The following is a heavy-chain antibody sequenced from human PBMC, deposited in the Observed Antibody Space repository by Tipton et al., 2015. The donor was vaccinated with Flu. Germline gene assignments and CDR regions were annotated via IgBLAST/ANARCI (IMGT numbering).Heavy chain of an antibody. J-gene: IGHJ4*02. V-gene: IGHV3-23*01. CDR3: AKEGAIRGDFDY. D-gene: IGHD3-10*01. CDR2: ISGSGDNT. Sequence: SLRLSCAASGFTFRNYAMSWVRQAPGKGLEWVSGISGSGDNTYYADSVQGRFTISRDNSKNTLYLQMNSLRAEDTAVYYCAKEGAIRGDFDYWGQGTLVTVSS. CDR1: GFTFRNYA.